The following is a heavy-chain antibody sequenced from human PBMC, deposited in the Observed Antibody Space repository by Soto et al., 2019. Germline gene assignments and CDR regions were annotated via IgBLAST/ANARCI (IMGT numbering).Heavy chain of an antibody. CDR1: GGTFSSYA. J-gene: IGHJ4*02. Sequence: SVKVSCKASGGTFSSYAISCVRQAPGQGLEWMGGIIPIFGTANYAQKFQGRVTITADKSTSTAYMELSSLRSEDTTVYYCARAGFGELLPYYFDYWGQGTLVTVSS. CDR3: ARAGFGELLPYYFDY. V-gene: IGHV1-69*06. D-gene: IGHD3-10*01. CDR2: IIPIFGTA.